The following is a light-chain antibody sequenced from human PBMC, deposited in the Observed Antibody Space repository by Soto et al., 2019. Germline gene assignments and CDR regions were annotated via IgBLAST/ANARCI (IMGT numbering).Light chain of an antibody. CDR2: SNS. J-gene: IGLJ2*01. CDR3: AAWDDSLNGSVV. CDR1: NSNIGSNT. V-gene: IGLV1-44*01. Sequence: QSVLTQPPSVSGTPGQRVTISCSGDNSNIGSNTVNWYQQLPGTAPKLLIYSNSQRSSGVPHRFSGSKSGTSASLAISGLQSEDEADYYCAAWDDSLNGSVVFGGGTKVTVL.